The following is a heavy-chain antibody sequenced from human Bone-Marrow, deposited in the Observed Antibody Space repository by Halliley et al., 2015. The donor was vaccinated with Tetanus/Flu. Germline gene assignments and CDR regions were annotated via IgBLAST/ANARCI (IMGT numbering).Heavy chain of an antibody. CDR3: ARDKGVSGYNLDY. D-gene: IGHD3-22*01. Sequence: VPTISGGGGTTDYADPVKGRFTISRDNSRNTLYLRMNNLRVDDTAIYYCARDKGVSGYNLDYWGQGTLVTVSS. J-gene: IGHJ4*02. CDR2: ISGGGGTT. V-gene: IGHV3-23*01.